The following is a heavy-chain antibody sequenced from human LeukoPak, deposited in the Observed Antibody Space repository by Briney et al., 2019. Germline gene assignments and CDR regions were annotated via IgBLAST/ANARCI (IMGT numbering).Heavy chain of an antibody. Sequence: PGGSLRLSCAASGLNLTTYAMGWVRQAPRKGLEWVSVISDRGDSTYYGDSVKGRFTISRDSSKNTLYLQMNSLGGEDTALYYCAKGRWGLTINNFDLWGQGTMVTVSS. CDR1: GLNLTTYA. CDR3: AKGRWGLTINNFDL. D-gene: IGHD3/OR15-3a*01. J-gene: IGHJ3*01. CDR2: ISDRGDST. V-gene: IGHV3-23*01.